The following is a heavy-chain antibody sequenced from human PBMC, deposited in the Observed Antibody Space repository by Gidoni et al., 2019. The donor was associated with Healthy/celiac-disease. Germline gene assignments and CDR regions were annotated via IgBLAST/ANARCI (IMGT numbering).Heavy chain of an antibody. CDR1: GFTFSSYS. Sequence: EVQLVESGGGLVKPGGSLRLSCAASGFTFSSYSMNWVRPAPGKGLEWVSSISSSSSYIYYADSVKGRFTISRDNAKNSLYLQMNSLRAEDTAVYYCARDQLGYCSSTSCYDPYYYGMDVWGQGTTVTVSS. J-gene: IGHJ6*02. CDR3: ARDQLGYCSSTSCYDPYYYGMDV. CDR2: ISSSSSYI. V-gene: IGHV3-21*01. D-gene: IGHD2-2*01.